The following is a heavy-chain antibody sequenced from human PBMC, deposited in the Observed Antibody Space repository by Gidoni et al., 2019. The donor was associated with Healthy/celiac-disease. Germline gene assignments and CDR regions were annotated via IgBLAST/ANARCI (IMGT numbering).Heavy chain of an antibody. V-gene: IGHV3-23*01. CDR2: SSGSGGST. J-gene: IGHJ3*02. Sequence: EVQLLESGGGLVQPGGSLRLSCAASGFTFSSYAMSWVRQAPGKGLEWVSASSGSGGSTYYADSVKGRFTISRDNSKNTLYLQMNSLRAEDTAVYYCAKVGWDYYDSSGYPLGAFDIWGQGTMVTVSS. CDR3: AKVGWDYYDSSGYPLGAFDI. D-gene: IGHD3-22*01. CDR1: GFTFSSYA.